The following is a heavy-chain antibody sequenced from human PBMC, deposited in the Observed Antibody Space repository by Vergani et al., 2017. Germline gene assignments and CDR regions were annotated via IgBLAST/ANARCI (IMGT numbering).Heavy chain of an antibody. CDR3: ARRSGSSFLFRVLYGMDV. Sequence: QVQLQQWGAGLLKPSETLSLTCAVYGGSFSGYYWSWIRQPPGKGLEWIGEINHSGSTNYNPSLKSRVTISVDTSKNQFSLKLSSVTAADTAVYYCARRSGSSFLFRVLYGMDVWGQGTTVTVSS. CDR1: GGSFSGYY. CDR2: INHSGST. V-gene: IGHV4-34*01. D-gene: IGHD3-10*01. J-gene: IGHJ6*02.